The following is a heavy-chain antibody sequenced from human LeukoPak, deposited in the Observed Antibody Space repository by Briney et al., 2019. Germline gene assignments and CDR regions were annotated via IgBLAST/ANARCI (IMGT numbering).Heavy chain of an antibody. CDR2: INWNGEST. CDR1: GFTFDDYA. Sequence: GGSLRLSCAASGFTFDDYAMSWVRQGPGKGPEWVSGINWNGESTGYVDSVKGRFTISRDNAKNSLYLQMNSLRAEDTALYYCARAMIRSYYYDSNVYIGDFDYWGQGTLVTVSS. CDR3: ARAMIRSYYYDSNVYIGDFDY. D-gene: IGHD3-22*01. J-gene: IGHJ4*02. V-gene: IGHV3-20*04.